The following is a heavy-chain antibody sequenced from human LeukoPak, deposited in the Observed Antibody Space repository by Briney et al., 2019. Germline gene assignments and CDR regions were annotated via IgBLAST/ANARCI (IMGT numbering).Heavy chain of an antibody. V-gene: IGHV4-4*07. Sequence: PSETLSLTCTVSGDSISSYYWSWIRQPAGKGLEWIGRIYTSGSTNYNPSLKSRVTMSVDTSKNQFSLKLSSVTAADTAVYYCARDPLDCSGGSCPYWYFDLWGRGTLVTVSS. J-gene: IGHJ2*01. D-gene: IGHD2-15*01. CDR3: ARDPLDCSGGSCPYWYFDL. CDR2: IYTSGST. CDR1: GDSISSYY.